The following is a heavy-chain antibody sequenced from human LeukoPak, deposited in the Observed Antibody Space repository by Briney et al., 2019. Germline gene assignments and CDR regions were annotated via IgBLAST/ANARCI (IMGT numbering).Heavy chain of an antibody. CDR1: GFIFSEYY. CDR2: ISNSGGTT. J-gene: IGHJ4*02. Sequence: GGSLRLSCAASGFIFSEYYMGWIRQAPGKGLEWVSYISNSGGTTYYADSVKGRFTISRDDAKNSLYLQMNSLRAEDTAVYYCAKDIVAAGLFFDYWGQGILVTVSS. D-gene: IGHD6-13*01. V-gene: IGHV3-11*01. CDR3: AKDIVAAGLFFDY.